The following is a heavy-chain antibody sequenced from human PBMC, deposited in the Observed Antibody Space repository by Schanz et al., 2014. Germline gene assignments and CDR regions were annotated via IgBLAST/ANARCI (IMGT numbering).Heavy chain of an antibody. CDR2: ISPYTGNT. V-gene: IGHV1-18*01. Sequence: QVQLVQSGDEVKKPGASVKVSCKTSGYTFSDYGITWVRQAPGQGLEWVGWISPYTGNTHYFDKMESRVTMTADTSTSTAFMVLRILRSDETAVYCWTRARRFGDMDVWGQGTTVTVSS. CDR1: GYTFSDYG. D-gene: IGHD3-10*01. CDR3: TRARRFGDMDV. J-gene: IGHJ6*02.